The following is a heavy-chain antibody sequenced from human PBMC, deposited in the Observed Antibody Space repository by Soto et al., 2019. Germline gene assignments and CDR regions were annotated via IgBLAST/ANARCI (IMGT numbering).Heavy chain of an antibody. CDR3: ASYSGSYSFDC. Sequence: EVQLVESGGGLVQPGGSLRLSCAASGFTFSNYWMSWVRRAPGKGLEWVANIKQDGTEKLYMDSVKGRFTISRDNAKNSLYLQMNSPRAEDTAMYYCASYSGSYSFDCWGQGTLVTVSS. V-gene: IGHV3-7*01. D-gene: IGHD1-26*01. CDR1: GFTFSNYW. J-gene: IGHJ4*02. CDR2: IKQDGTEK.